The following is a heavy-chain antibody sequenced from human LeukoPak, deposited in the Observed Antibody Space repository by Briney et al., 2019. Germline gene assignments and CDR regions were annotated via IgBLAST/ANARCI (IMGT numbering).Heavy chain of an antibody. J-gene: IGHJ6*02. Sequence: PGGSLRLSCAASGFTFGSYWMHWVRQAPGKGLVWVSRIKSDGTITTYADSVKGRFTISRDNANNSLYLQINSLRAEDTAVYYCARETPTVTPRGMDVWGQGTTVTVSS. D-gene: IGHD4-17*01. V-gene: IGHV3-74*01. CDR3: ARETPTVTPRGMDV. CDR2: IKSDGTIT. CDR1: GFTFGSYW.